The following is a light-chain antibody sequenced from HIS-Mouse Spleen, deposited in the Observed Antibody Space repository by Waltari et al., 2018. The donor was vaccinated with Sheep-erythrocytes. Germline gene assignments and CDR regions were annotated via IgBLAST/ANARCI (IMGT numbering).Light chain of an antibody. CDR2: KDS. CDR3: QSADSSGTYVV. CDR1: ALPKQY. Sequence: SYELTQPPSVSVSPGQTARITCSGDALPKQYAYWYQQKPGQAPVLVIYKDSERPSGIPGRVSGASSGKAVTLTIRGVQAEDEADYYCQSADSSGTYVVFGGGTKLTVL. V-gene: IGLV3-25*03. J-gene: IGLJ2*01.